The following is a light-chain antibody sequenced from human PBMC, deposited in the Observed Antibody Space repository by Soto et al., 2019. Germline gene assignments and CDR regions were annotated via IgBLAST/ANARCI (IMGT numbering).Light chain of an antibody. Sequence: EIVMTQSPATLSVSPGERATLSCRASQSVSSNLAWYQQKPGQAPRLLMYGPSTRATGIPASFGGSGSGTEFTLTISSLQSEDFAVYYCQQYNSWPRTFGPGTKVEI. V-gene: IGKV3-15*01. J-gene: IGKJ1*01. CDR2: GPS. CDR3: QQYNSWPRT. CDR1: QSVSSN.